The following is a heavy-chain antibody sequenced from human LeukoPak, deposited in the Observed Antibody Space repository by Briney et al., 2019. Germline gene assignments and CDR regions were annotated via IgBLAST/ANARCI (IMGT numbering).Heavy chain of an antibody. CDR1: GYTFTSYY. V-gene: IGHV1-2*02. Sequence: ASVKVSCKVSGYTFTSYYMHWVRQAPGQGLEWMGWINPNSGGTNYAQKFQGRVTMTRDTSISTAYMELSRLRSDDTAVYYCASETYYYDSSGYYRVRTTFDYWGQGTLVTVSS. CDR2: INPNSGGT. J-gene: IGHJ4*02. D-gene: IGHD3-22*01. CDR3: ASETYYYDSSGYYRVRTTFDY.